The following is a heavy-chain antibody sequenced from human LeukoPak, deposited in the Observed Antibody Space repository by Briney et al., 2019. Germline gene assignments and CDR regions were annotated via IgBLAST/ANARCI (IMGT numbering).Heavy chain of an antibody. CDR3: ASEGASATYYLDY. J-gene: IGHJ4*02. CDR2: IYYTGST. Sequence: PSETLSLTCTVSGGSITSGDYYWSWIRQPPGKGLEWIGYIYYTGSTHYNPSLKSRVTISVDTSKNQFSLKLSSVTAADTALYYCASEGASATYYLDYWGQGTLVTVSS. CDR1: GGSITSGDYY. D-gene: IGHD1-1*01. V-gene: IGHV4-30-4*01.